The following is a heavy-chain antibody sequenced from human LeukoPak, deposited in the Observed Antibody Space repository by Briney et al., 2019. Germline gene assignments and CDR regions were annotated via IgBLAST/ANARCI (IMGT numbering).Heavy chain of an antibody. J-gene: IGHJ6*03. CDR2: IIPIFGTA. V-gene: IGHV1-69*06. Sequence: SVKVSCKASGGTFSSYAIRWVRQAPGQGLEWMGGIIPIFGTANYAQKFQGRVTITADKSTSTAYMELSSLRSEDTAVYYCARSLWGYHYYYMDVWGKGTTVTVSS. CDR1: GGTFSSYA. CDR3: ARSLWGYHYYYMDV. D-gene: IGHD1-26*01.